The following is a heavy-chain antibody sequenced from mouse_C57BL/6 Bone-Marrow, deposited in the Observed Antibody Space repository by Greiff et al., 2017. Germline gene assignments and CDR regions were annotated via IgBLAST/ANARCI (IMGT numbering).Heavy chain of an antibody. J-gene: IGHJ3*01. Sequence: EVKLEESGGGLVQPGGSMKLSCVASGFTFSNYWMNWVRQSPEKGLEWVAQIRLKSDNYATHYAESVKGRFTISRDDSKSSIYLQMNNLVAEDTGIYYFPGGTGAYWGQGTLVTVSA. CDR1: GFTFSNYW. CDR2: IRLKSDNYAT. D-gene: IGHD3-3*01. V-gene: IGHV6-3*01. CDR3: PGGTGAY.